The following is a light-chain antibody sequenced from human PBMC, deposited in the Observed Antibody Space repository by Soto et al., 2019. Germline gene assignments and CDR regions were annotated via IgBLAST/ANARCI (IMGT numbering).Light chain of an antibody. CDR3: QQYDVYPRT. CDR1: QSVSNW. Sequence: DIRMTQSPSTLSASVGDRVTITCRASQSVSNWLAWYQQKPGKAPKLLIYKASNLEGGVPSRFSGSGSGTEFTLTITSLQPDDFATYYCQQYDVYPRTFGQGTKVEMK. CDR2: KAS. V-gene: IGKV1-5*03. J-gene: IGKJ1*01.